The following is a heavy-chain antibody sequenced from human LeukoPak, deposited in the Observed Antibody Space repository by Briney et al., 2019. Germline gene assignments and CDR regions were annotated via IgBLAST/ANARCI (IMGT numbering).Heavy chain of an antibody. J-gene: IGHJ4*02. D-gene: IGHD5-24*01. Sequence: PGGSLRLSCAASGFDFGNYAMHWVRQAPGKGLQWVSGINWSSKMVAYAASVKGRFTISRDNAKNSLYLQMNSLTSEDTAFYFYAKGSLEMATVDFEFWGQGTLVTVSS. CDR1: GFDFGNYA. V-gene: IGHV3-9*01. CDR3: AKGSLEMATVDFEF. CDR2: INWSSKMV.